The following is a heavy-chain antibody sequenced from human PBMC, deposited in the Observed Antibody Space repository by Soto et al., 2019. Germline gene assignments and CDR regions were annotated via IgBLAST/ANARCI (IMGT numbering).Heavy chain of an antibody. J-gene: IGHJ3*02. CDR3: ARVDVVVPAARHDAFDI. D-gene: IGHD2-2*01. CDR2: INHSGST. Sequence: ETLSLTCAVYGGSFIGYYCSWIRQPPGKGLEWIGEINHSGSTNYNPSLKSRVTISVDTSKNQFSLKLSSVTAADTAVYYCARVDVVVPAARHDAFDIWGQGTMVTVSS. CDR1: GGSFIGYY. V-gene: IGHV4-34*01.